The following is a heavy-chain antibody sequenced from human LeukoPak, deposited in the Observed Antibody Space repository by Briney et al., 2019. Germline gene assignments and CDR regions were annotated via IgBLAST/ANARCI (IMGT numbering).Heavy chain of an antibody. CDR2: ISWNSGSI. J-gene: IGHJ4*02. CDR1: GFTFDDYA. V-gene: IGHV3-9*03. D-gene: IGHD6-19*01. Sequence: QAGGSLRLSCAASGFTFDDYAMHWVRQAPGKGLEWVSGISWNSGSIGYADSVKGRFTISRDNAKNSLYLQMNSLRAEDMALYYCAKDVGYSSGWPGSGFDYWGQGTLVTVSS. CDR3: AKDVGYSSGWPGSGFDY.